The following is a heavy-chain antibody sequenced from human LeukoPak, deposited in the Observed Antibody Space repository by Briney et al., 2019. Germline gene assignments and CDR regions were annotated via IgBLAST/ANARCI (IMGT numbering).Heavy chain of an antibody. Sequence: SETLSLTCTVSGYSISSGYYWGWIRQPPGKGLEWIGSIYHSGSTYYNPSLKSRVTISVDTSKNQFSLQLNSVTPEDTAVYYCARVGYCSSTSCYAWFDPWGQGTLVTVSS. J-gene: IGHJ5*02. V-gene: IGHV4-38-2*02. D-gene: IGHD2-2*01. CDR1: GYSISSGYY. CDR3: ARVGYCSSTSCYAWFDP. CDR2: IYHSGST.